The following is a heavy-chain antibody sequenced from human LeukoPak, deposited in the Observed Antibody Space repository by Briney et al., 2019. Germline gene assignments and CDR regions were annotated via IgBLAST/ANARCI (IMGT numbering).Heavy chain of an antibody. J-gene: IGHJ4*02. V-gene: IGHV3-23*01. CDR2: ISGSGGST. CDR3: ARQNVLSTDDYGFDY. Sequence: GGSLRLSCAASGFTFSSYAMNWVRQAPGKGLEWVSAISGSGGSTYYADSVKGRFTISRDNSKNTLYLQMNSLRAEDTAVYYCARQNVLSTDDYGFDYWGQGTLVTVSS. D-gene: IGHD4-17*01. CDR1: GFTFSSYA.